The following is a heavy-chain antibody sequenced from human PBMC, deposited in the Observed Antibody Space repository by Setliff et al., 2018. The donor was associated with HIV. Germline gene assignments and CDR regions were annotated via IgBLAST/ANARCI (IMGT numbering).Heavy chain of an antibody. D-gene: IGHD4-4*01. V-gene: IGHV3-74*01. CDR1: GFTFDRFW. Sequence: GGSLRLSCAASGFTFDRFWMHWVRQAPGKGLVWVSRVNRDGSSTTYADSVKDRFTISRDNAQSSLYLQINSLRAEDTAFYYCARVRNPTVHTMYFDSWGQGTQVTVSS. CDR3: ARVRNPTVHTMYFDS. CDR2: VNRDGSST. J-gene: IGHJ4*02.